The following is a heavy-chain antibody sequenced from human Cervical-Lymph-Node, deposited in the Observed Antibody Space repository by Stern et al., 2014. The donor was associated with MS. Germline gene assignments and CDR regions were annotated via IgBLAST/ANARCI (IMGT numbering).Heavy chain of an antibody. V-gene: IGHV3-33*01. CDR2: IRYDGSNK. CDR1: GFTFSDYG. CDR3: ARVGVGTTLNYFDY. Sequence: VQLVESGGGVVQPGRSLRLSCAASGFTFSDYGMFWVRQAPGQGLGWVSMIRYDGSNKYYADSVKGRFAISRDNSEDTLYLQMNSLRAEDTAVYFCARVGVGTTLNYFDYWGQGTLVTVSS. D-gene: IGHD1-26*01. J-gene: IGHJ4*02.